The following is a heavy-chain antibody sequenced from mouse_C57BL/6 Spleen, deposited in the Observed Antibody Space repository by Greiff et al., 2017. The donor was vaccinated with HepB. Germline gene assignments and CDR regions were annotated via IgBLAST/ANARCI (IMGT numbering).Heavy chain of an antibody. V-gene: IGHV5-17*01. J-gene: IGHJ4*01. CDR3: ARDYPYAMDY. Sequence: EVQLVESGGGLVKPGGSLKLSCAASGFTFSDYGMHWVRQAPEKGLEWVAYISSGSSIIYYVDTVKGRFTISRDNAKNTLFLQMTSLRSEDTAMYYCARDYPYAMDYWGQGTSVTVSS. D-gene: IGHD1-1*02. CDR2: ISSGSSII. CDR1: GFTFSDYG.